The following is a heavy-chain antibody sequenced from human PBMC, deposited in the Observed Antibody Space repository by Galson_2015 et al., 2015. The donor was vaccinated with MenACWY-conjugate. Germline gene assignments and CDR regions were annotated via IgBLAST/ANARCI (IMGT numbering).Heavy chain of an antibody. CDR1: GFTFSSYA. V-gene: IGHV3-23*01. J-gene: IGHJ4*02. CDR3: AKTVGGGYGSLWYFDY. Sequence: SLRLSCAASGFTFSSYAMSWVRQAPGKGLEWVSTISGSGGRTYYADSVKGRFTISRDNSKNTLYLQMNSLRAEDTAVYYCAKTVGGGYGSLWYFDYWGQGTLVTVSS. D-gene: IGHD5-12*01. CDR2: ISGSGGRT.